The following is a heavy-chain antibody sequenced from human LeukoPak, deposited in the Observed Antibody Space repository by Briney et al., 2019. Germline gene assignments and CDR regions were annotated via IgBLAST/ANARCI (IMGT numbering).Heavy chain of an antibody. CDR3: ARASDYYDSSGYYGFDY. D-gene: IGHD3-22*01. CDR2: ISSSSSYI. Sequence: GGSLRLSCAASGFTFSSYSMNWVRQAPGKGLEWVSSISSSSSYIYYADSVKGRLTISRDNAKNSLYLQMNSLRAEDTAVYYCARASDYYDSSGYYGFDYWGQGTLVTVSS. V-gene: IGHV3-21*01. CDR1: GFTFSSYS. J-gene: IGHJ4*02.